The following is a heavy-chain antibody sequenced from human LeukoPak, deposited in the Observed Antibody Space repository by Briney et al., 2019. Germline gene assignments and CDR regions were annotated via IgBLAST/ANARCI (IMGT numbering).Heavy chain of an antibody. V-gene: IGHV3-23*01. J-gene: IGHJ4*02. Sequence: GGSLRLSCAAAAFTFSSYAMSWVRQAPGKGLEWISSISGGVSNTCYVDSVKGRFTISRDSSNNTLLLQMTSLRVEDTAIYFCARARSMLRLRSSFDFWGQGALVTVSS. D-gene: IGHD2-21*02. CDR1: AFTFSSYA. CDR2: ISGGVSNT. CDR3: ARARSMLRLRSSFDF.